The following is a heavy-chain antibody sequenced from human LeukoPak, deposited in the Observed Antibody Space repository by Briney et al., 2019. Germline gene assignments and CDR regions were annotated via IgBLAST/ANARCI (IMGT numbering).Heavy chain of an antibody. J-gene: IGHJ4*02. CDR1: GGSISSRGYY. CDR2: IYYSGGN. V-gene: IGHV4-39*01. D-gene: IGHD2-2*01. CDR3: ARVPGYCSSTSCYALDY. Sequence: SETLSLTCAVSGGSISSRGYYWSWIRQPPEKGLEWIGSIYYSGGNYYNPSLKSRVTISVDTSKNQFSLKLSSVTAADTAVYYCARVPGYCSSTSCYALDYWGQGTLVTVSS.